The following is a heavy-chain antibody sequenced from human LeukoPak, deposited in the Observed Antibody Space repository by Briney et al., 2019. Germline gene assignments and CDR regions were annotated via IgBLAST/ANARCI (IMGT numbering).Heavy chain of an antibody. CDR3: ARAAYSGSYHSDY. CDR1: GFTVSSNY. V-gene: IGHV3-53*01. CDR2: IYSGGST. D-gene: IGHD1-26*01. Sequence: GGSLRLSCAASGFTVSSNYMSWVRQAPGKGLEWVSVIYSGGSTYYADSVKGRFTISGDNSKNTLYLQMNSLRAEDTAVYYCARAAYSGSYHSDYWGQGTLVTVSS. J-gene: IGHJ4*02.